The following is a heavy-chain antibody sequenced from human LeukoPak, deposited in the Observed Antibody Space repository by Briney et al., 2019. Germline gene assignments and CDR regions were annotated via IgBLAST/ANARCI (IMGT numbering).Heavy chain of an antibody. Sequence: GGSLRLSCAVSGFIFSSYYMHWVRQAPGKGLVWVSRINSDGRSTSYADSVKGRFTISRDNAKNTLYLQMNSLRAEDTAVYYCAKAPAGPYYMDVWGKGTTVTVSS. CDR3: AKAPAGPYYMDV. J-gene: IGHJ6*03. V-gene: IGHV3-74*01. CDR1: GFIFSSYY. CDR2: INSDGRST.